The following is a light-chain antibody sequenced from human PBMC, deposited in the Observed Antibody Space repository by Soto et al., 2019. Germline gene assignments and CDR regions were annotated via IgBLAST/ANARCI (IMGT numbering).Light chain of an antibody. CDR3: QEFHSSSRT. CDR2: SAS. V-gene: IGKV1-5*03. J-gene: IGKJ1*01. CDR1: RNIDSW. Sequence: DIRMTQSPSTLSASLGDRVTISCRASRNIDSWLAWYQQRPGGIPQLLIYSASNLQNGVPSRFSGSGSGTDFILTINGLQPDDFATYYCQEFHSSSRTFGQGTRVDMK.